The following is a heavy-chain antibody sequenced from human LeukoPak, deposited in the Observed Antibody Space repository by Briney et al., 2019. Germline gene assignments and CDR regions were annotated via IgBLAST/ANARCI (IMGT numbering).Heavy chain of an antibody. V-gene: IGHV3-23*01. CDR1: ELNFSQIG. J-gene: IGHJ4*02. D-gene: IGHD3-22*01. Sequence: PGGSLRLSCVTSELNFSQIGMTWLRQAPGKGLEWVATISGSGGSPFYADSVKARFTISRDNSKNTLYLEMNSLRVEDTAVYYCARAPTRPTLIVYDLYSDSWGQGSLVTVSS. CDR2: ISGSGGSP. CDR3: ARAPTRPTLIVYDLYSDS.